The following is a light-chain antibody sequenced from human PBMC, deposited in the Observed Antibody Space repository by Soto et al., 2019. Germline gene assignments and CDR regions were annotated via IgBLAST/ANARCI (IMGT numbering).Light chain of an antibody. CDR1: QSISSY. CDR3: QQSYSTLET. Sequence: DIQMTQSPSSLSASVGDRVTITCRASQSISSYLNWYQQKPGKAPNLLIYAASSLQSGVPSRFSGSGSGTDFTLTISSLQPEDFATDYCQQSYSTLETFGQGTKVEI. J-gene: IGKJ1*01. V-gene: IGKV1-39*01. CDR2: AAS.